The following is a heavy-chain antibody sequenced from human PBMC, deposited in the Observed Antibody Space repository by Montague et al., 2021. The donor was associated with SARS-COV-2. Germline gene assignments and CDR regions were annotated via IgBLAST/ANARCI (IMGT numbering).Heavy chain of an antibody. Sequence: CAISGDSVSSNSATWYWIRQSLSRGLEWLGRTYYRSRWSNDYAVSVRSRIIINPDTSKNQFSLQLNSVTPEDTAVYFCARERWAVGVSFDYWGQGTLVTVSS. CDR1: GDSVSSNSAT. V-gene: IGHV6-1*01. J-gene: IGHJ4*02. D-gene: IGHD1-26*01. CDR3: ARERWAVGVSFDY. CDR2: TYYRSRWSN.